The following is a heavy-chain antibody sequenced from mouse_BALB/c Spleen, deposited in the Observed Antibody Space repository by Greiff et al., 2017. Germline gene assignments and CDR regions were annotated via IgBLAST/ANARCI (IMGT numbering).Heavy chain of an antibody. Sequence: EVQLQESGAELVKPGASVKLSCTASGFNIKDTYMHWVKQRPEQGLEWIGRIDPANGNTKYDPKFQGKATITADTSSNTAYLQLSSLTSEDTAVYYCAPSKGYDVYLDYWGQGTTLTVSS. D-gene: IGHD2-2*01. V-gene: IGHV14-3*02. CDR3: APSKGYDVYLDY. CDR2: IDPANGNT. CDR1: GFNIKDTY. J-gene: IGHJ2*01.